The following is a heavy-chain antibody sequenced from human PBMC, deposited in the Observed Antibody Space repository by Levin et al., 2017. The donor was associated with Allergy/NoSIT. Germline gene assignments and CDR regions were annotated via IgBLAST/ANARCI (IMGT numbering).Heavy chain of an antibody. J-gene: IGHJ6*02. CDR3: ARGRYCSSTSCYTSYYYYGMDV. V-gene: IGHV4-34*01. Sequence: SETLSLTCAVYGGSFSGYYWSWIRQPPGKGLEWIGEINHSGSTNYNPSLKSRVTISVDTSKNQFSLKLSSVTAADTAVYYCARGRYCSSTSCYTSYYYYGMDVWGQGTTVTVSS. CDR1: GGSFSGYY. CDR2: INHSGST. D-gene: IGHD2-2*02.